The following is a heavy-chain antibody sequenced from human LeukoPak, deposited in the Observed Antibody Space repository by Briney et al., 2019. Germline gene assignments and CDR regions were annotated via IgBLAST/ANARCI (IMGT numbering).Heavy chain of an antibody. CDR3: ARDRRVHYFDY. CDR1: GLTFSSQT. V-gene: IGHV3-30-3*01. CDR2: ISQDGNIK. Sequence: GRSLRLSCEVSGLTFSSQTMHWLRQAPGKGLEWVAVISQDGNIKKKADSVEGRFTISRDNSKNTLYLQMNSLRVEDTGVYYCARDRRVHYFDYWGQGTLVTVSS. J-gene: IGHJ4*02.